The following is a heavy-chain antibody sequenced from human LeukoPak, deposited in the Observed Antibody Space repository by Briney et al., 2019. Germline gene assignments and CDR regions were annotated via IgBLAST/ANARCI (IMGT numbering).Heavy chain of an antibody. Sequence: SGPTLVKPTQPLTLTCTFSGFSLNTSGVSVGWSRQPPGKALEWLALIYWNDDKHYSPSLKSRLTITKDSSKNQVVLTMTNMDPVDTATYYCAQGKYYYESSAGYNWFDPWGQGTLVTVSS. CDR3: AQGKYYYESSAGYNWFDP. D-gene: IGHD3-22*01. CDR2: IYWNDDK. CDR1: GFSLNTSGVS. V-gene: IGHV2-5*01. J-gene: IGHJ5*02.